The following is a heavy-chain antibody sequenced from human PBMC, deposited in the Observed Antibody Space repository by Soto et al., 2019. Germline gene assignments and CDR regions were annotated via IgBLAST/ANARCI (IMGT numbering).Heavy chain of an antibody. Sequence: QVQLHESGPGLVKPSATLSLTCTVSGDSISSTYWSWVRQPAGRGLEWIGRIYSSGSYNYNPSLESRVTMSVDTSKNQFSRTLRSVTAADTAVYFCARGYESGYTFGHDLWGQGTLVTVSS. D-gene: IGHD3-3*01. V-gene: IGHV4-4*07. CDR1: GDSISSTY. J-gene: IGHJ5*02. CDR2: IYSSGSY. CDR3: ARGYESGYTFGHDL.